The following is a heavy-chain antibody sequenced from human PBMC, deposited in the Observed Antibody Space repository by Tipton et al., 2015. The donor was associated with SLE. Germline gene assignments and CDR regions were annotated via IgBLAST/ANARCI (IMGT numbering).Heavy chain of an antibody. CDR1: DDSFSTYY. Sequence: TLSLTCTVSDDSFSTYYWSWIRQPPGGGLEWIGYIYYSGSTNYNPSLKSRVTISVDTSKNQFSLRLTSVTAADTAVYYCARLILGRIVYSFDYWGQGTLVTASS. V-gene: IGHV4-59*01. J-gene: IGHJ4*02. D-gene: IGHD2-15*01. CDR2: IYYSGST. CDR3: ARLILGRIVYSFDY.